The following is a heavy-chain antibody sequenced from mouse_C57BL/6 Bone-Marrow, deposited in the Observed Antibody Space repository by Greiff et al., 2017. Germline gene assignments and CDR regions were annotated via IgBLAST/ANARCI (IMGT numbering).Heavy chain of an antibody. CDR1: GYTFTSYW. CDR3: ARDGYPYSFDY. CDR2: IDPSDSYT. J-gene: IGHJ2*01. V-gene: IGHV1-69*01. D-gene: IGHD2-3*01. Sequence: VQLQQPGAELVMPGASVKLSCKASGYTFTSYWMHWVKQRPGQGLEWIGEIDPSDSYTNYNQKFKGKSTLTVDKSSSTAYMQLSSLTSEDSAVYYWARDGYPYSFDYWGQGTTLTVSS.